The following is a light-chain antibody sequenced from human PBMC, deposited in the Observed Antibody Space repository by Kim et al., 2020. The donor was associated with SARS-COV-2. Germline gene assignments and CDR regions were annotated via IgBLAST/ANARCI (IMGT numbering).Light chain of an antibody. CDR2: STT. J-gene: IGLJ2*01. CDR1: TGAVTSGYY. CDR3: LLYYGGAQPVV. V-gene: IGLV7-43*01. Sequence: GTVTLTCASSTGAVTSGYYPNWFQQKPGQAPRALIYSTTIKHSWTPARFSGSLLGGKAALTLSGVQPEDEAEYYCLLYYGGAQPVVFGGGTQLTVL.